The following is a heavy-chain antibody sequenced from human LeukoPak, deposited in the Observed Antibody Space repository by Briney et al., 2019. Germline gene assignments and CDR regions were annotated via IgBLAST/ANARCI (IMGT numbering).Heavy chain of an antibody. CDR1: GYTFTGYY. V-gene: IGHV1-2*02. CDR2: INPNSGDT. Sequence: GASVKVSCKASGYTFTGYYMHWVRQAPGQGLEWMGWINPNSGDTNYAQNVQGRVTMTRDTSISTAYMELGRLRSDDTAVYYCARGQADDYGDYAGWGHWGQGTLVTVSS. CDR3: ARGQADDYGDYAGWGH. D-gene: IGHD4-17*01. J-gene: IGHJ4*02.